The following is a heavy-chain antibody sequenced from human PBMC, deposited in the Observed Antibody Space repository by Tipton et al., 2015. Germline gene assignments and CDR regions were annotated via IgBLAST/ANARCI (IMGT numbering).Heavy chain of an antibody. CDR2: IWFDGSHP. J-gene: IGHJ4*02. Sequence: SLRLSCAASGFDFKNHAMHWVRQAPGKGPEWVAVIWFDGSHPYYADSAKGRFTISGDNFNNMLYLQMNILRVEDTAVYYCVRAEYTSPWSIIYYFHYWGQGTLVTVSS. V-gene: IGHV3-33*01. D-gene: IGHD2/OR15-2a*01. CDR3: VRAEYTSPWSIIYYFHY. CDR1: GFDFKNHA.